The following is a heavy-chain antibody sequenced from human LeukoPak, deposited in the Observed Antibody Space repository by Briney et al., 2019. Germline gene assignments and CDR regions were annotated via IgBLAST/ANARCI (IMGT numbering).Heavy chain of an antibody. CDR1: GGSISTYY. CDR2: IYYSGST. Sequence: SETLSLTCTVSGGSISTYYWSWIRQPPGKGLEWIGYIYYSGSTNYNPSLKSRVTISVDASKNQFSLKLSSVTAADTAVYYCARTSGSYFYYYGMDVWGQGTTVTVSS. D-gene: IGHD1-26*01. J-gene: IGHJ6*02. CDR3: ARTSGSYFYYYGMDV. V-gene: IGHV4-59*01.